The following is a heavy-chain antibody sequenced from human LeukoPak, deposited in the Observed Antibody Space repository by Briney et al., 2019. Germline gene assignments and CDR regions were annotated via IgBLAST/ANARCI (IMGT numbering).Heavy chain of an antibody. V-gene: IGHV4-61*01. Sequence: SETLSLTCTVSGGSVSSGSYYWSWIRQPPGKGLEWIGYIYYSGSTNYNPSLKSRVTISVDTSKNQFSLKLSSVTAADTAMYYCARESRRQRYSRPRHDAFDIWGQGTMVTVSS. CDR2: IYYSGST. CDR3: ARESRRQRYSRPRHDAFDI. D-gene: IGHD6-13*01. J-gene: IGHJ3*02. CDR1: GGSVSSGSYY.